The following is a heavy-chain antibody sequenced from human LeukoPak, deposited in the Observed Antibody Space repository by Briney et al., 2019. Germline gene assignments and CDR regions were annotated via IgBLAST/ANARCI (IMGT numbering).Heavy chain of an antibody. CDR1: GFTFSSYS. J-gene: IGHJ4*02. Sequence: GGSLGLSCAASGFTFSSYSMNWVRQAPGKGLEWVSSISSSSSYIYYADSLKGRFTISRDNAKNSLYLQMNSLRAEDTAVYYCASRIAVAGTWFDYWGQGTLVTVSS. V-gene: IGHV3-21*01. CDR2: ISSSSSYI. CDR3: ASRIAVAGTWFDY. D-gene: IGHD6-19*01.